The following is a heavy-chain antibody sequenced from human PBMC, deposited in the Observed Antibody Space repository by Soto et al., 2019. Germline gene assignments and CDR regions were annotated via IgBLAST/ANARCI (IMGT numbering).Heavy chain of an antibody. CDR1: GGSFSGYY. CDR3: ARDGGYYYGSGSQS. J-gene: IGHJ4*02. V-gene: IGHV4-34*01. Sequence: QVQLQQWGAGLLKPSETLSLTCAVYGGSFSGYYWSWIRQPPGKGLEWIGEINHSGSTNYNPSLKSRVTISVDTSKNQFSLKLSSVTAADTAVYYCARDGGYYYGSGSQSWGQGTLVTVSS. CDR2: INHSGST. D-gene: IGHD3-10*01.